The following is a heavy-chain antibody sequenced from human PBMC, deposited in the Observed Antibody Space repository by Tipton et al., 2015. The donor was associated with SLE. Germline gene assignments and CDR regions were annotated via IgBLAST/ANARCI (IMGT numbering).Heavy chain of an antibody. CDR1: AYTFSGDG. D-gene: IGHD3-10*01. CDR2: ISGSGGST. Sequence: SLRLSCAASAYTFSGDGMSWVRQAPKKGLEWVSSISGSGGSTYYADSVKGRFTISRDNSKNTLYLQMNSLRTEDTAVYFCAKDITLPPGINMDGWDYYYGMAVWGQGTTVTVSS. V-gene: IGHV3-23*01. CDR3: AKDITLPPGINMDGWDYYYGMAV. J-gene: IGHJ6*02.